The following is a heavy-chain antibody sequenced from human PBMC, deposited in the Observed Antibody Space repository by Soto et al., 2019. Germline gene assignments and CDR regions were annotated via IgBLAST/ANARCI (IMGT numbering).Heavy chain of an antibody. CDR1: GFTFSSYG. Sequence: GGSLRLSCAASGFTFSSYGMHWVRQAPGKGLEWVAVIWYDGSNKYYADSVKGRFTISRDNSKNTLYLQMNSLRAEDTAVYYCARDLVPATAMGFDYWGQGTLVTVSS. CDR3: ARDLVPATAMGFDY. V-gene: IGHV3-33*01. D-gene: IGHD2-2*01. CDR2: IWYDGSNK. J-gene: IGHJ4*02.